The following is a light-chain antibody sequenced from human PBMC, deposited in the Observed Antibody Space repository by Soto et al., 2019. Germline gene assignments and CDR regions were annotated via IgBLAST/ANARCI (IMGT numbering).Light chain of an antibody. CDR1: QSVSRY. CDR2: DAS. Sequence: EIVLTQSPATLSLSPGERATLSCRASQSVSRYLAWYQQKPGQAPRLLIYDASNRATGIPARFSGSGSGTDFTLTIRSLEPEDFAVYFCQQRSNWTPGYTFGQGTKLEIK. V-gene: IGKV3-11*01. CDR3: QQRSNWTPGYT. J-gene: IGKJ2*01.